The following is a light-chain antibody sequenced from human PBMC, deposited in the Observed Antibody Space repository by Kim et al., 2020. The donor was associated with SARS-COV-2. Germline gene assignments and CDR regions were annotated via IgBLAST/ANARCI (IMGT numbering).Light chain of an antibody. CDR1: NIGSKS. V-gene: IGLV3-21*03. J-gene: IGLJ2*01. CDR3: QVWDSASDHVI. CDR2: DDR. Sequence: SYELTQPPSVSEAPGKTARISCGGDNIGSKSVHWYQQRPGQAPVVVVHDDRDRPSGIPERFSGSNSGNTATLTITWVEDGDEADYYCQVWDSASDHVIFGGGTQLTVL.